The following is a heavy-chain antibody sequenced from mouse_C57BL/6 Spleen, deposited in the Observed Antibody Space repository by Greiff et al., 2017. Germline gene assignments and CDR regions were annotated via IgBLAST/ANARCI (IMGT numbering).Heavy chain of an antibody. J-gene: IGHJ2*01. Sequence: EVQLQQSGPELVKPGASVKISCKASGYTFTDYYMNWVKQSHGQSLEWIGDINPNNGGTSYNQKFKSKATLTVDKSSSTAYMELRSLTSEVSAGYYCAREVTTVPYFDYWGQGTTLTVSS. CDR2: INPNNGGT. D-gene: IGHD2-2*01. CDR1: GYTFTDYY. V-gene: IGHV1-26*01. CDR3: AREVTTVPYFDY.